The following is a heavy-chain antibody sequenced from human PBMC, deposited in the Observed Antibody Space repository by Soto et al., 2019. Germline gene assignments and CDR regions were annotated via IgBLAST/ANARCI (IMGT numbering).Heavy chain of an antibody. Sequence: SVKVSCKASGGTFSSYAISWVRQAPGQGLEWMGGIIPIFGTTNYAQKFQGRVTITADESTSTAYMELSSLRSEDTAVYYCARALGYCSGGSCYPTYYYYGMDVWGQGTTVTVSS. CDR1: GGTFSSYA. J-gene: IGHJ6*02. CDR3: ARALGYCSGGSCYPTYYYYGMDV. CDR2: IIPIFGTT. D-gene: IGHD2-15*01. V-gene: IGHV1-69*13.